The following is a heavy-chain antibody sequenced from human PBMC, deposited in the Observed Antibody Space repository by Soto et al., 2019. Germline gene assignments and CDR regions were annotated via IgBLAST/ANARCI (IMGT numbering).Heavy chain of an antibody. CDR3: ARVIAAAADCEY. CDR1: GYTFTSYG. V-gene: IGHV1-18*01. Sequence: QVQLVQSGAEVKKPGASVKVSCKASGYTFTSYGISWVRQAPGQGLERMGWISAYNGKTNYAQKPQGRVTMTKDAPTSTAYTEPRSLRSDDTAVYYCARVIAAAADCEYWGQGTLVTVSS. D-gene: IGHD6-13*01. CDR2: ISAYNGKT. J-gene: IGHJ4*02.